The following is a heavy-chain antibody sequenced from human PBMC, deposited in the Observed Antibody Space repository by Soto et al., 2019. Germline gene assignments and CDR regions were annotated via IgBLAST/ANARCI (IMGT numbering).Heavy chain of an antibody. D-gene: IGHD3-3*01. CDR1: GGSISSGGYY. Sequence: PSETLSLTCTVSGGSISSGGYYWSWIRQHPGKGLEWIGYIYYNGNTNYAQKLQGRVTMTTDTSTSTAYMELRSLRSDDTAVYYCARVGDFWSGYYHGYFDYWGQGTLVTVSS. J-gene: IGHJ4*02. V-gene: IGHV4-31*03. CDR2: IYYNGNT. CDR3: ARVGDFWSGYYHGYFDY.